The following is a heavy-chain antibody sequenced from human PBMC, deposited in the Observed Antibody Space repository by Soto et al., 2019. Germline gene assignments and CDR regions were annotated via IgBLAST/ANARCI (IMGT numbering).Heavy chain of an antibody. CDR1: GFTFSSHG. CDR3: AKDGQYRTDGFDV. J-gene: IGHJ3*01. Sequence: EAQLLESGGDWAQPGGSLRLSCAASGFTFSSHGMSWVQQSPGKGLEWIAGLSRGGVTTYYADSVKGRFTISRDNAKNTLDLIMNSLKVEETALYYCAKDGQYRTDGFDVWGQGTMVTVSS. V-gene: IGHV3-23*01. D-gene: IGHD6-6*01. CDR2: LSRGGVTT.